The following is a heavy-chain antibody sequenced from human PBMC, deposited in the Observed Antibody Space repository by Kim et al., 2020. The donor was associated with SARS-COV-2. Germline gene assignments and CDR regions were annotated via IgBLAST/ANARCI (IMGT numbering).Heavy chain of an antibody. CDR1: GGSISSYY. CDR2: IYYSGST. D-gene: IGHD1-26*01. CDR3: ARVGNIVGATTYYYGMDV. V-gene: IGHV4-59*13. J-gene: IGHJ6*02. Sequence: SETLSLTCTVSGGSISSYYWSWIRQPPGKGLEWIGYIYYSGSTNYNPSLKSRVTISVDTSKNQFSLKLSSVTAADTAVYYCARVGNIVGATTYYYGMDVWGQGTTVTVSS.